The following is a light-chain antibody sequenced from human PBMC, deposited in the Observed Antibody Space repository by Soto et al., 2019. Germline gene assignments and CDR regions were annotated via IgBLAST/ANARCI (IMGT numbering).Light chain of an antibody. J-gene: IGKJ2*01. V-gene: IGKV1-39*01. CDR3: QQSYSSPHMYT. CDR2: AAS. Sequence: DIQMTQSPSSLSASVGDRVTITCRASQSISTSLNWYQQKPGKAPDLLIYAASNLQSGVPSRFSGSGSGTDFTLTISSLQPDAFATYYCQQSYSSPHMYTFGQGTKLELK. CDR1: QSISTS.